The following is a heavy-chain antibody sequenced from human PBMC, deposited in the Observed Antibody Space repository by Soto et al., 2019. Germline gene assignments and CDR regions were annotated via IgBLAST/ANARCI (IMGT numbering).Heavy chain of an antibody. CDR2: ISWNSADI. D-gene: IGHD3-10*01. CDR1: GFSFDEYS. V-gene: IGHV3-9*01. Sequence: GGSLRLSCAASGFSFDEYSMHWVRQPPGKGLEWVSGISWNSADIDYADSVKGRFTISRDNSRNTLYLQMNSLRAEDTAVYYCAKGGLFESGSYYGDGFDMWGQGTMVTVSS. CDR3: AKGGLFESGSYYGDGFDM. J-gene: IGHJ3*02.